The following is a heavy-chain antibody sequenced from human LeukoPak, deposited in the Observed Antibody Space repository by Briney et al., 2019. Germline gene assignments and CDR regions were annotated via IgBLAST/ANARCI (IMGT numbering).Heavy chain of an antibody. CDR1: GGSVSSVYYY. CDR3: ARVAPATYCSGGSCFSAAFDI. Sequence: PSETLSLTCTVSGGSVSSVYYYWSWIRQPPGKGLEWIGYICYSGSTYYHQDLKSRVSISVDTSKNQFSLKLSSVTAADTAVYYCARVAPATYCSGGSCFSAAFDIWGQGTMVTVSS. J-gene: IGHJ3*02. V-gene: IGHV4-30-4*01. D-gene: IGHD2-15*01. CDR2: ICYSGST.